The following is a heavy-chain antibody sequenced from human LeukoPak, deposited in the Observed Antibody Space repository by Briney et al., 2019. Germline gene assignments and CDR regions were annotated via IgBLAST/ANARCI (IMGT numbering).Heavy chain of an antibody. CDR1: GFTFSSYS. CDR3: ARDERLLSFLK. J-gene: IGHJ4*02. D-gene: IGHD3-3*01. Sequence: GGSLRLSCAASGFTFSSYSMNWVRQAPGKGLKWISYISSDSSTIYYADSVKGRFTISRDNSKNTLYLQMNSLRAEDTAIYYCARDERLLSFLKWGQGTLVTVSS. CDR2: ISSDSSTI. V-gene: IGHV3-48*01.